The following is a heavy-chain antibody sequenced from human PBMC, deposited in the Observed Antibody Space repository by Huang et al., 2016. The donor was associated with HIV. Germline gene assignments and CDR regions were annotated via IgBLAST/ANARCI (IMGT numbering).Heavy chain of an antibody. Sequence: QVQLRQWGAGLVKPSETLSLTCAVYGGSFSGYYWTWIRQSPGKGLEWIGGINNIGKTNYQPSLKSRGTISKDTAKNQFSLQLTSVSAADTGVYFCAREKAADSAWYGVYYFDYWGEGALVTVTS. CDR3: AREKAADSAWYGVYYFDY. CDR2: INNIGKT. CDR1: GGSFSGYY. J-gene: IGHJ4*02. D-gene: IGHD6-19*01. V-gene: IGHV4-34*01.